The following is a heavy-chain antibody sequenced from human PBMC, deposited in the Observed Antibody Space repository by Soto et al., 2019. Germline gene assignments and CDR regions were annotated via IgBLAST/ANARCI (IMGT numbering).Heavy chain of an antibody. D-gene: IGHD3-16*02. V-gene: IGHV4-34*01. Sequence: QVQLHQWGAGLVRPSETLALTCAVNGGSFSTNHWNWIRQSPGKGLEWIGEISPDGATNFNPTIKHQVSMSVDTSKRQFSLDPTSVAAADTAVYFCARGLAARSFYFDFWGQGTLVTFSS. J-gene: IGHJ4*02. CDR3: ARGLAARSFYFDF. CDR2: ISPDGAT. CDR1: GGSFSTNH.